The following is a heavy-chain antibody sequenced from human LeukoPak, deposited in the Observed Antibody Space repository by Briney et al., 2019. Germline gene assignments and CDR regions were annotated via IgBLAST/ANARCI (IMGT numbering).Heavy chain of an antibody. CDR2: IYTSGST. D-gene: IGHD2-2*01. V-gene: IGHV4-61*02. Sequence: PSQTLSLTCTVSGGSISSGSYYWSWIRQPAGKGLEWIGRIYTSGSTNYNPSLKSRVTISVDTSKNQFSLKLSSVTAADTAVYYCARFGRYCSSTSCLYASDIWGQGTMVTVSS. CDR3: ARFGRYCSSTSCLYASDI. J-gene: IGHJ3*02. CDR1: GGSISSGSYY.